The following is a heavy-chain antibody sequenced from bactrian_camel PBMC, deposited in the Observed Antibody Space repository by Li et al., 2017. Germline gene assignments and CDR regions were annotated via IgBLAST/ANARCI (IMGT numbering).Heavy chain of an antibody. D-gene: IGHD1*01. CDR2: IDNEGTA. CDR3: AAQTIYPCRRPDRLFGIDYQY. V-gene: IGHV3S55*01. J-gene: IGHJ4*01. Sequence: VQLVESGGGSAQPGGSLTLSCTYSKYPGGDWCMGWFRQAPGKEREGVASIDNEGTANYANSVKGRFTIANDNAKNTLDLHMSKLAPDDTAMYYCAAQTIYPCRRPDRLFGIDYQYWGQGTQVTVS. CDR1: KYPGGDWC.